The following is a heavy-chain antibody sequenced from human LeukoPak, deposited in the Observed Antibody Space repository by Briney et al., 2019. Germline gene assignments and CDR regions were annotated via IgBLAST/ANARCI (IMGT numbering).Heavy chain of an antibody. CDR1: GYTFTDHF. CDR3: AKDEDRFGRGV. J-gene: IGHJ4*02. Sequence: ASVKVSCKASGYTFTDHFMNWVRQAPGQGLEWMGRIDPNTGATHYARNLQGRVTMTRNTSVNPAYMEMSTLTPDGTAIYYCAKDEDRFGRGVWGQGTLVIVSS. V-gene: IGHV1-2*06. CDR2: IDPNTGAT. D-gene: IGHD3-10*01.